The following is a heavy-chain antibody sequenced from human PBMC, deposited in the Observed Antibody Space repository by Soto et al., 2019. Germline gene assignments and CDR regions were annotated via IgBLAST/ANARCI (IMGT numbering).Heavy chain of an antibody. Sequence: LETHPLTCAVSGVSIVSPNWWTWVRQAPGKGLEWIGEMWPSGGTTYNPSLRNRVTISVDNSKNHLSLTLTSVTAADTAIYYCARCLHCSNGGRFDPWGQGALVTVSS. CDR2: MWPSGGT. CDR3: ARCLHCSNGGRFDP. CDR1: GVSIVSPNW. D-gene: IGHD2-8*01. J-gene: IGHJ5*02. V-gene: IGHV4-4*02.